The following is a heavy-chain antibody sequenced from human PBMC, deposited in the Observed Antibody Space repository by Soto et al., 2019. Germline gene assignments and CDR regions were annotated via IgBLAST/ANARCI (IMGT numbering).Heavy chain of an antibody. Sequence: EVQLVESGGGLIQPGGSLRLSCAASGFTVSSNYMSWVRQAPGTGLAWVSVIYSGGSTYYADSVKGRFTISRDNSKNTRYLQMNSLRAEDTAVYYCARDNGYYVRYYYYGMDVWGQGTTVTVSS. J-gene: IGHJ6*02. CDR3: ARDNGYYVRYYYYGMDV. CDR2: IYSGGST. CDR1: GFTVSSNY. V-gene: IGHV3-53*01. D-gene: IGHD3-10*02.